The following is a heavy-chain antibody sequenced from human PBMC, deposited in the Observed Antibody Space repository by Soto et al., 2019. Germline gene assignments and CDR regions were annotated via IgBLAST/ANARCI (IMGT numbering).Heavy chain of an antibody. V-gene: IGHV3-21*01. J-gene: IGHJ4*02. CDR3: ARDTEDNDIPLHY. Sequence: GGSLRLCCAASGFTFSTYTMNWVRQAPGKGLEWVSSISSTSTYINYADSLKGRFTISRDNAKNSLYLQMNSLRAEDTALYYCARDTEDNDIPLHYWGQGTLGTVYS. CDR1: GFTFSTYT. CDR2: ISSTSTYI. D-gene: IGHD3-9*01.